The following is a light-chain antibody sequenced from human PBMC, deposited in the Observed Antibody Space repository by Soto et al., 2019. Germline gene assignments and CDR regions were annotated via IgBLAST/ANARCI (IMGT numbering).Light chain of an antibody. CDR2: DNN. J-gene: IGLJ2*01. V-gene: IGLV1-51*01. CDR1: SSNIGNNY. CDR3: ATWDGSLPGEV. Sequence: QSVLTQSPSVSAAPGQKVTISCSGSSSNIGNNYVSWYQQLPGTAPKLLIYDNNKRPSGIPDRFSGSKSGTSATLDITGLQTGDEADYYCATWDGSLPGEVFGGGTKLTVL.